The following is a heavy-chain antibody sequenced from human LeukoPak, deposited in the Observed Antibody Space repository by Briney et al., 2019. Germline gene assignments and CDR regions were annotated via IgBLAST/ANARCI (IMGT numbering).Heavy chain of an antibody. CDR2: IKQDGSEK. J-gene: IGHJ4*02. Sequence: GGSLRLSCAASGFTFNNAWMSWVRQAPGKGLEWVANIKQDGSEKYYVDSVKGRFTISRDNAKNSLYLQMNSLRAEDTAVYYCARDLDYLDYWGQGTLVTVSS. CDR3: ARDLDYLDY. V-gene: IGHV3-7*04. CDR1: GFTFNNAW.